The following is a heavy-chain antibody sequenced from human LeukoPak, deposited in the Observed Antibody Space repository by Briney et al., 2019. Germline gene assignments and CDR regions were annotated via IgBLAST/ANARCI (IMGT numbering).Heavy chain of an antibody. J-gene: IGHJ5*02. Sequence: SETLSLTCAVYGGSFSGYYWSWIRQPPGKGLGWIGEINHSGSTNYNPSLKSRVTISVDTSKNQFSLKLSSVTAADTAVYYCARGTPYRRTRGDWFAPWGQGTLVTVSS. CDR2: INHSGST. V-gene: IGHV4-34*01. CDR1: GGSFSGYY. CDR3: ARGTPYRRTRGDWFAP. D-gene: IGHD4-23*01.